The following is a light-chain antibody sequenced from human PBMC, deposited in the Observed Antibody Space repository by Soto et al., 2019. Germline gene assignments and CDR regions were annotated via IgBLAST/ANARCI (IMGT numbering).Light chain of an antibody. CDR2: DAF. J-gene: IGKJ1*01. CDR3: QQYSIHWT. V-gene: IGKV1-5*01. Sequence: DIQMNQCRATMAASVGCWVTITCRASQSINRWLAWYQQKPGKAPKILIYDAFTLESGVPSRFSGSGSGTEFTLPVSRMKPDDFAADDCQQYSIHWTFGQGTKVDIK. CDR1: QSINRW.